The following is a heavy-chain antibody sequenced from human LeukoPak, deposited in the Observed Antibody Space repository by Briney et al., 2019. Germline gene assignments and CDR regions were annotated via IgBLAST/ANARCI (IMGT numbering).Heavy chain of an antibody. D-gene: IGHD1-20*01. J-gene: IGHJ4*02. V-gene: IGHV3-30-3*01. Sequence: GGSLRLSCAASGFTFSSYAMHWVRQAPGKGLEWVAVISYDGSNKYYADSVKGRFTISRDNSKNTLYLQMNSLRAEDTAVYYCARAPLIAGWGYFDYWGQGTLVTVSS. CDR2: ISYDGSNK. CDR3: ARAPLIAGWGYFDY. CDR1: GFTFSSYA.